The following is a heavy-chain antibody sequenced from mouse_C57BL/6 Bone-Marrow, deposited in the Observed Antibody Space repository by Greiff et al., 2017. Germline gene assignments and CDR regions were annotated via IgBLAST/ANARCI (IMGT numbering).Heavy chain of an antibody. CDR3: ARGTFSNYWYFDV. Sequence: QVQLQQPGAEPVKPGASVKLSCKASGYTFTSYWMQWVKQRPGQGLEWIGEIDPSDSYTNYNQKFKGKATLTVDTSSSTAYMQLSSLTSEDSAVYYCARGTFSNYWYFDVWGTGTTVTVSS. D-gene: IGHD2-5*01. CDR1: GYTFTSYW. CDR2: IDPSDSYT. V-gene: IGHV1-50*01. J-gene: IGHJ1*03.